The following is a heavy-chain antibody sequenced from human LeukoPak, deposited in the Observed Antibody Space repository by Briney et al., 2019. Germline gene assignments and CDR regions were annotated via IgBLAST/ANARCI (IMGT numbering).Heavy chain of an antibody. CDR1: GFTFSSYA. CDR3: ARTKEMASISYFDS. CDR2: ISGSGGST. J-gene: IGHJ4*02. D-gene: IGHD5-24*01. V-gene: IGHV3-23*01. Sequence: GGSLRLSCAASGFTFSSYAMSWVRQAPGKGLEWVSAISGSGGSTYYADSVKGRFTISRDNSKNTLYLQMNSLRAEDTAVYYCARTKEMASISYFDSWGQGTLVTVSS.